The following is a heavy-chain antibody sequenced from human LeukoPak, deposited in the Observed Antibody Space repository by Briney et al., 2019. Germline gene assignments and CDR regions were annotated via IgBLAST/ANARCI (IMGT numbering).Heavy chain of an antibody. J-gene: IGHJ4*02. CDR1: GFTFSSYA. CDR2: ISGTGGST. Sequence: GGSLRLSCAASGFTFSSYAINWVRQAPGKGLEWVSGISGTGGSTYYADSVKGRFTISRDNSKNTLYLQMNSLRAEDTAVYYCAKRRDGYNGPFDYWGQGTLVTVSS. V-gene: IGHV3-23*01. D-gene: IGHD5-24*01. CDR3: AKRRDGYNGPFDY.